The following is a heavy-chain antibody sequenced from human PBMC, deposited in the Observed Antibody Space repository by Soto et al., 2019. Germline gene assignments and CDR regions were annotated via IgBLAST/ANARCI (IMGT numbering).Heavy chain of an antibody. D-gene: IGHD4-17*01. V-gene: IGHV1-8*01. CDR1: GYTFSSYD. CDR3: TRDIGEAYGDNGGIDY. CDR2: LNPNSGNT. Sequence: QVQPVQSGAEVKKPGASVKVSCKASGYTFSSYDINWVRQATGQGLEWMGWLNPNSGNTDYAQKFQGRVTMTRNTSISTSYLQLSSLRSEDTAMYYCTRDIGEAYGDNGGIDYWGQGTLVTVSS. J-gene: IGHJ4*02.